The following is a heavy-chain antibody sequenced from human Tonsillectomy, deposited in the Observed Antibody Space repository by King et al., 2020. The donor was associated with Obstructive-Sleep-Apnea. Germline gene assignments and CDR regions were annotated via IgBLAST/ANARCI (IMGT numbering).Heavy chain of an antibody. CDR1: GFTFSSYA. CDR2: ISSRSGYI. Sequence: VQLVESGGGLVKPGGSLRITCAASGFTFSSYAMNWVRQAPGKGLEWVACISSRSGYIYYADSVRGRFTISRDNAKNSVFLQMNSLRAEDTAVYYCARDVKTTAELDPWGQGILVTVSS. V-gene: IGHV3-21*01. CDR3: ARDVKTTAELDP. J-gene: IGHJ5*02. D-gene: IGHD4-17*01.